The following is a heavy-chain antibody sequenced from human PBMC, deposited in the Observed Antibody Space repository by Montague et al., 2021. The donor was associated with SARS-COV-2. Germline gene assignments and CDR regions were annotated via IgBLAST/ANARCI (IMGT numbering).Heavy chain of an antibody. V-gene: IGHV4-4*07. Sequence: SETLSLTCTVSGGSITGYYWSWIRQPPGKGLECIGFIYTSGSTNYNPSLKSRVTMSVDTSRNQFSLRLTSVTAADTAVYFCARGMIRGVTTPFDYWGQGSQVTVSS. CDR1: GGSITGYY. CDR2: IYTSGST. CDR3: ARGMIRGVTTPFDY. J-gene: IGHJ4*03. D-gene: IGHD3-10*01.